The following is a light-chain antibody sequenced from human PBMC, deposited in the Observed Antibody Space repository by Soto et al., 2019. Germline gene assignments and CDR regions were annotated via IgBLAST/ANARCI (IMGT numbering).Light chain of an antibody. V-gene: IGLV1-40*03. J-gene: IGLJ1*01. CDR2: DSN. CDR1: SSNIGAGQD. Sequence: ALTQPPSVSGAPGQRVTISCTGTSSNIGAGQDVHWYRQLPGAAPKFLISDSNNRASGVPDRFSVSKSGASASLAITGLRAEDEGDYFCQSYGTSLSGLYVFGTGTKVTVL. CDR3: QSYGTSLSGLYV.